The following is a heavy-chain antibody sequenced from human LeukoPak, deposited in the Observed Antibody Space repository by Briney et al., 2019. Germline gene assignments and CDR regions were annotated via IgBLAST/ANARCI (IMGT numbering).Heavy chain of an antibody. CDR1: GFTFSSYA. Sequence: GGSLRLSCAASGFTFSSYAMSWVRQAPGKGLEWVSAISGSGGSTYYADSVKGRFTISRDNSKNTLYLQMNSLRAEDTAVCYCAKGAGYCRGGSCYRRGYYYGMDVWGQGTTVTVSS. V-gene: IGHV3-23*01. CDR2: ISGSGGST. D-gene: IGHD2-15*01. J-gene: IGHJ6*02. CDR3: AKGAGYCRGGSCYRRGYYYGMDV.